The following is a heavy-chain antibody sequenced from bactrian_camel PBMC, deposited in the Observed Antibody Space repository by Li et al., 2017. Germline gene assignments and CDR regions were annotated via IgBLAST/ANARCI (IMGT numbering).Heavy chain of an antibody. Sequence: VQLVESGGGSVQATGSLRLSCAASGYPYSNNCMGWFRQAPRKEREGVASIYTQDGRTAYADSVKGRFTISQDSFKDTVYLQMDSLKPEDTASYLCAAGPCITAPLDGLTVRITLLDVATLIAARGPRSPSP. J-gene: IGHJ4*01. D-gene: IGHD3*01. CDR2: IYTQDGRT. CDR1: GYPYSNNC. V-gene: IGHV3S40*01.